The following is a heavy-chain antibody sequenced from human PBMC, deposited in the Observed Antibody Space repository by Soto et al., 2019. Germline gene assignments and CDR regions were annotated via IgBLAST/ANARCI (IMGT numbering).Heavy chain of an antibody. CDR2: INSVSGGA. CDR1: GDTHTIYF. V-gene: IGHV1-2*02. J-gene: IGHJ4*02. D-gene: IGHD1-26*01. CDR3: ARGGSYYAH. Sequence: QVQLVQSGAEVKQPGASVRVSCKASGDTHTIYFIHWLRQAPGQGLEWMGWINSVSGGANYAPRFQGRVAMTRDRSSATAFMELSRLRSDDTAVYYGARGGSYYAHWGQGTLVTVSS.